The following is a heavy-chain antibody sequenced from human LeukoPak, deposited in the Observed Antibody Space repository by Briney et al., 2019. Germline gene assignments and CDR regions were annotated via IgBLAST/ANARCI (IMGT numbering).Heavy chain of an antibody. CDR3: ASPSATVTTFDY. CDR1: GFAFSGYG. J-gene: IGHJ4*02. Sequence: PGGSLRLSCAASGFAFSGYGMYYVRQAPGKGLEWVAFIHYDGSKKYYADSVKGRFTISRDNAKNSLYLQMNSLRAEDTAVYYCASPSATVTTFDYWGQGTLVTVSS. D-gene: IGHD4-17*01. CDR2: IHYDGSKK. V-gene: IGHV3-30*02.